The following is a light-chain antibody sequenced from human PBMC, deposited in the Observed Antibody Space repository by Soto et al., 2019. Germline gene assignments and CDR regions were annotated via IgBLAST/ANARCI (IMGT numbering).Light chain of an antibody. Sequence: EIVLTQSPGTLSLSPGERATLSCRASQSVSNNYLAWYQQKPGQAPRLLIYGASNRATGIPDRFSGSGSGTDFTLTISRPEPEDFAVYYCHQYGSSGTFGQGTKVEIK. V-gene: IGKV3-20*01. CDR1: QSVSNNY. CDR3: HQYGSSGT. J-gene: IGKJ1*01. CDR2: GAS.